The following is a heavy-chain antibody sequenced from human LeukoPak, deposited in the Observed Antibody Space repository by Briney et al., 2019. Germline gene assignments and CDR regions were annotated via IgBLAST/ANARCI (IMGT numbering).Heavy chain of an antibody. CDR1: GFTFSNAW. CDR2: ISGSGGST. CDR3: AKARTPYNSGFDY. V-gene: IGHV3-23*01. J-gene: IGHJ4*02. D-gene: IGHD6-19*01. Sequence: GGSLRLSCAASGFTFSNAWMSWVRQAPGKGLEWVAGISGSGGSTNYADSVKGRFTISRDNSKNTLSLQMSSLRAEDTAVYYCAKARTPYNSGFDYWGQGTLVAVSS.